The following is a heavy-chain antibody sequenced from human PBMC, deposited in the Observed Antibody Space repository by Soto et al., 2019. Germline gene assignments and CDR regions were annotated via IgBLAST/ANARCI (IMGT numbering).Heavy chain of an antibody. D-gene: IGHD3-22*01. V-gene: IGHV1-58*01. J-gene: IGHJ3*02. CDR1: GFTFTSSA. CDR2: IVVGSGNT. Sequence: SVKVSCKASGFTFTSSAVQWVRQARGQRLEWIGWIVVGSGNTNYAQKFQERVTITRDMSTSTAYMELSSLRSEDTAVYYCAAVLLGYYDSSGYYPDAFDIWGQGTMVTVSS. CDR3: AAVLLGYYDSSGYYPDAFDI.